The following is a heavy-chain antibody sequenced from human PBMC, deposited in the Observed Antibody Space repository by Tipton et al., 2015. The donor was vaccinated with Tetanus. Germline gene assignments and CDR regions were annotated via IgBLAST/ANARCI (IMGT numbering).Heavy chain of an antibody. CDR3: ARDRGEGYFDY. CDR2: IFHTGDT. CDR1: GGSIGSNY. V-gene: IGHV4-59*01. J-gene: IGHJ4*02. Sequence: TLSLTCTVSGGSIGSNYWSWIRQPPGKGLEWIGYIFHTGDTNTSPALKGRVTVSLDTSKNRFSLNLTSVTAADAAVYFCARDRGEGYFDYWGQGTLVTVSS. D-gene: IGHD3-16*01.